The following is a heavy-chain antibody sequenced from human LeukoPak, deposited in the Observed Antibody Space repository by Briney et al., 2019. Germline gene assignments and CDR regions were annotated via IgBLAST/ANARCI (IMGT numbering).Heavy chain of an antibody. D-gene: IGHD5-12*01. CDR3: ARDYSGYDYGDYYYYMDV. V-gene: IGHV1-69*01. CDR1: GGTFSSYA. Sequence: ASVKVSCKASGGTFSSYAISWVRQAPGQGLEWVGGIIPIFGTANYAQKFQGRVTITADESTSTAYMELSSLRSEDTAVYYCARDYSGYDYGDYYYYMDVWGKGTTVTVSS. J-gene: IGHJ6*03. CDR2: IIPIFGTA.